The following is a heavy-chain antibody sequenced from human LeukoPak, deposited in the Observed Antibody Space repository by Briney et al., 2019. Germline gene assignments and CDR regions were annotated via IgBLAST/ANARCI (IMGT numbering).Heavy chain of an antibody. Sequence: GGSLRLSCVASGFTFSSYEMNWVRQAPGGGLEWVSYMSFSGSTIYYADSVKGRFTISRDNAKNSLYLQMNSLRAEDTAVYYCARGYSSYYPDAFDIWGQGTMVTVSS. CDR1: GFTFSSYE. CDR3: ARGYSSYYPDAFDI. D-gene: IGHD5-12*01. J-gene: IGHJ3*02. CDR2: MSFSGSTI. V-gene: IGHV3-48*03.